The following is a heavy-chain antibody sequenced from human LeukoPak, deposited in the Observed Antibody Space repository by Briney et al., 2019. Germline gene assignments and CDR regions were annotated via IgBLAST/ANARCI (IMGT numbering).Heavy chain of an antibody. CDR2: IYYSGST. D-gene: IGHD6-13*01. J-gene: IGHJ4*02. CDR3: ARIGSSWNQIDY. Sequence: SETLSLTCTVSGGSISSGGYYWSWIRQHPGKGLEWIGYIYYSGSTYYNPSLKSRVTMSVDTSKNQFSLKLSSVTAADTAVYYCARIGSSWNQIDYWGQGTLVTVSS. CDR1: GGSISSGGYY. V-gene: IGHV4-31*03.